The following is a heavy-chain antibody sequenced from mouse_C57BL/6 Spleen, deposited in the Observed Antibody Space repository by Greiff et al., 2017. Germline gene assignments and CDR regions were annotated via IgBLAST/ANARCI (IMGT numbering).Heavy chain of an antibody. CDR3: ARNDWGAMGY. V-gene: IGHV3-6*01. D-gene: IGHD2-4*01. CDR1: GYSITSGYY. CDR2: ISYDGSN. Sequence: EVQLQESGPGLVKPSQSLSLTCSVTGYSITSGYYWNWIRQFPGNKLEWMGYISYDGSNNYNPSLKNRISITRDTSKNQFFLKLNSVTTEDTATYYCARNDWGAMGYWGQGTSVTVSS. J-gene: IGHJ4*01.